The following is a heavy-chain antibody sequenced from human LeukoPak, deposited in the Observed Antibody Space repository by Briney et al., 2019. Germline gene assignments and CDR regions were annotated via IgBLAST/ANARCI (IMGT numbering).Heavy chain of an antibody. CDR3: ARGRYGSSTSCYNY. CDR2: MNPNSGNT. J-gene: IGHJ4*02. Sequence: APVKVSCKASGYTFTGYYMHWVRQAPGQGLEWMGWMNPNSGNTGYAQKFQGRVTMTRNTSISTAYMELSSLRSEDTAVYYCARGRYGSSTSCYNYWGQGTLVTVSS. V-gene: IGHV1-8*02. CDR1: GYTFTGYY. D-gene: IGHD2-2*02.